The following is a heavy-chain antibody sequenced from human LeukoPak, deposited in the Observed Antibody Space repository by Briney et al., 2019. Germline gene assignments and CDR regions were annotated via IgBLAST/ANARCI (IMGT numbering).Heavy chain of an antibody. D-gene: IGHD1-1*01. V-gene: IGHV4-59*08. Sequence: MASETLSLTCTVSGGSISSNYWSWIRQPPGKGLEWIGFTSHSGSTNYNPSLKSRVTISVDTSKKYFSLRLSSVTAADTAVYYCTRQNAVSAGYAYDIWGQGTMVTVSS. CDR3: TRQNAVSAGYAYDI. CDR2: TSHSGST. CDR1: GGSISSNY. J-gene: IGHJ3*02.